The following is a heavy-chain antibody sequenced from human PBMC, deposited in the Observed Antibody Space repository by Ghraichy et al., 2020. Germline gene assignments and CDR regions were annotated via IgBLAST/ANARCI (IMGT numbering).Heavy chain of an antibody. Sequence: GGSLRLSCAASGFTFSSYGMHWVRQAPGKGLEWVAVIWYDGSNKYYADSVKGRFTISRDNSKNTLYLQMNSLRAEDTAVYYCARDQGYDSSGYYYVLANWFDPWGQGTLVTVSS. D-gene: IGHD3-22*01. V-gene: IGHV3-33*01. J-gene: IGHJ5*02. CDR3: ARDQGYDSSGYYYVLANWFDP. CDR1: GFTFSSYG. CDR2: IWYDGSNK.